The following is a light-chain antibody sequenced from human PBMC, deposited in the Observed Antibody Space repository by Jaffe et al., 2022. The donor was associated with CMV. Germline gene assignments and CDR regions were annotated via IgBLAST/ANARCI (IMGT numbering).Light chain of an antibody. Sequence: QSVLTQPPSVSAAPGQKVTISCSGSSSNIGSNYIFWYQQLPGTAPKLLIYENYKRPSGIPDRFSGSKSGTSATLGITGLQTGDEADYYCGTWDNSLGAGVFGGGTKLTVL. J-gene: IGLJ3*02. CDR2: ENY. V-gene: IGLV1-51*02. CDR3: GTWDNSLGAGV. CDR1: SSNIGSNY.